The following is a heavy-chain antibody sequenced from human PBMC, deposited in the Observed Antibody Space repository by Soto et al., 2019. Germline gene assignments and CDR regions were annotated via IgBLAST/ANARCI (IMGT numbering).Heavy chain of an antibody. J-gene: IGHJ4*02. CDR1: GFTFTTHA. D-gene: IGHD5-12*01. CDR2: INAGNGNT. CDR3: ARRNNSGPIDY. Sequence: ASVKVSCKTSGFTFTTHAIHWVRQVPGQRFEWMGWINAGNGNTKYSQRFQDRVTISRDTSASTAYMELSSLTSEDRAVYYCARRNNSGPIDYWGQGTLVTVSS. V-gene: IGHV1-3*01.